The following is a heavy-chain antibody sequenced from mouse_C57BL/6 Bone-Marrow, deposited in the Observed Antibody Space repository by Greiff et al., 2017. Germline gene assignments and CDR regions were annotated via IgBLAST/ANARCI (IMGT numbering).Heavy chain of an antibody. CDR3: ARNWYYFDY. V-gene: IGHV1-81*01. CDR1: GYTFTSYG. CDR2: IYPRSGNT. Sequence: QVQLQQSGAELARPGASVKLSCKASGYTFTSYGISWVKQRTGPGLEWIGEIYPRSGNTYYNEKFKGKATLTADKSSSTAYMELRSLTSEDSAVYFCARNWYYFDYWGQGTTLTVSS. D-gene: IGHD4-1*01. J-gene: IGHJ2*01.